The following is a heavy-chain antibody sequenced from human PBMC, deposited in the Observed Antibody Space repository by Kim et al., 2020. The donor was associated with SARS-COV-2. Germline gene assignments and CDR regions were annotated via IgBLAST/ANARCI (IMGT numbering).Heavy chain of an antibody. CDR1: GFTFSSYA. CDR3: AKVYPMVRGVHYFDY. J-gene: IGHJ4*02. Sequence: GGSLRLSCAASGFTFSSYAMSWVRQAPGKGLEWVSAISGSGGCTYYADSVKGRFTISRDNAKNTMYLLMNSLRAEDTAVYYCAKVYPMVRGVHYFDYWGQGTPVTVSS. CDR2: ISGSGGCT. D-gene: IGHD3-10*01. V-gene: IGHV3-23*01.